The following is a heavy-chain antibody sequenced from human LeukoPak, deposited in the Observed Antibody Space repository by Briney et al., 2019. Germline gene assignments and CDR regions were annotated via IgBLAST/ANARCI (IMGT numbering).Heavy chain of an antibody. Sequence: PSQTLSLTCTLPGGSICSGDYYWRWIRQPQGKRPEWIGYIYYSGSTYYNPSLKSRVTISVDTSKNQFSLKLSSVTAADTAVYYCAREEYSSSSHVWGKGTTVTVSS. CDR1: GGSICSGDYY. V-gene: IGHV4-30-4*08. J-gene: IGHJ6*04. CDR2: IYYSGST. D-gene: IGHD6-6*01. CDR3: AREEYSSSSHV.